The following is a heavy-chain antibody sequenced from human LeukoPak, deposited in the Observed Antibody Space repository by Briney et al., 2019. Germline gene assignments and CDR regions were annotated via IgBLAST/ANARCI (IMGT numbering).Heavy chain of an antibody. D-gene: IGHD3-22*01. CDR2: ISSSGSTI. CDR3: ARVYYDTSGYYSLDY. CDR1: GFTFNDAW. J-gene: IGHJ4*02. V-gene: IGHV3-48*03. Sequence: LTGGSLRLSCAASGFTFNDAWMNWVRQAPGKGLEWVSYISSSGSTIYYADSVKGRFTISRDNAKNSLYLQMNSLRAEDTAVYYCARVYYDTSGYYSLDYWGQGTLVTVSS.